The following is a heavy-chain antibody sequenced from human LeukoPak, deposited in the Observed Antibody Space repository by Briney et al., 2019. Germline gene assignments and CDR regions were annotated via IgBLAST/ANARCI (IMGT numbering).Heavy chain of an antibody. D-gene: IGHD3-9*01. CDR3: ARAGDYDILTGYYNWFDP. Sequence: PSETLSLTCAVYGGSFSGYYWSWIRQPPGKGLEWIGEINHSGSTNYNPSLKSRVTISVDMSKNQFSLKLSSVTAADTAVYYCARAGDYDILTGYYNWFDPWGQGTLVTVSS. CDR1: GGSFSGYY. J-gene: IGHJ5*02. CDR2: INHSGST. V-gene: IGHV4-34*01.